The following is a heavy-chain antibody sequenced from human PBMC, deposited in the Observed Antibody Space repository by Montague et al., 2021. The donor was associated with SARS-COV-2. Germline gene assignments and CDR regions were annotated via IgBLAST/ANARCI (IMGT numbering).Heavy chain of an antibody. CDR3: ARGLLTINMVVVVMAGASGWFDP. V-gene: IGHV4-34*01. CDR2: FSQSENT. D-gene: IGHD3-22*01. J-gene: IGHJ5*02. CDR1: GGSFSGYY. Sequence: SETLSLTCAVYGGSFSGYYWNWIRQPPGKGLEWIGEFSQSENTNYNPSLKSRVTISLDTSKNQISLRLTSVTAADTAVYYCARGLLTINMVVVVMAGASGWFDPGAQGTLVPVSS.